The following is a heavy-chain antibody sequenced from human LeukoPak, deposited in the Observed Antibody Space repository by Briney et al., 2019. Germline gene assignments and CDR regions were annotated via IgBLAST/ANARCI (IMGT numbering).Heavy chain of an antibody. Sequence: ASVKVSCKASGYTFTSYAMHWVRQAPGQRLEWMGWINAGNGNTKYSQEFQGRVTITRDTSASTAYMELSSLRSEDTAVYYCARTGDSSGFNWFDPWGQGTLVTVSS. CDR2: INAGNGNT. D-gene: IGHD3-22*01. CDR1: GYTFTSYA. J-gene: IGHJ5*02. V-gene: IGHV1-3*03. CDR3: ARTGDSSGFNWFDP.